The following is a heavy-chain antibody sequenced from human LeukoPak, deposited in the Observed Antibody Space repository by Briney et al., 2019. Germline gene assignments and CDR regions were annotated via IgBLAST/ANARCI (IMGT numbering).Heavy chain of an antibody. Sequence: SETLSLTCDVSGYSITNSNWWGWIRQPPGKGLEWIGYIFHSGTMYTDPSLKSRVIMSVDTSKNQFSLTLTPVTAEDTAVYYCARTSYGELFYAFDLWGQGTMVIVSS. CDR1: GYSITNSNW. CDR2: IFHSGTM. D-gene: IGHD3-9*01. J-gene: IGHJ3*01. V-gene: IGHV4-28*05. CDR3: ARTSYGELFYAFDL.